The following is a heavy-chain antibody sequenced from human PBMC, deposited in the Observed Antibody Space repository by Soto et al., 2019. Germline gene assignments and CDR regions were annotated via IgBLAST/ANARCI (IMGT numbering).Heavy chain of an antibody. V-gene: IGHV3-66*01. D-gene: IGHD2-8*02. CDR3: AKYRLDVVYSYYYYGMDV. J-gene: IGHJ6*02. CDR1: GVSSSGYP. CDR2: INNGGST. Sequence: WGSLTLSRAVFGVSSSGYPLNCVRQAPGKGLEWVSVINNGGSTDYADSVKGRFTISRDISRNTLYLQMNSLRAEDTAVYYCAKYRLDVVYSYYYYGMDVWGQGTTVTVSS.